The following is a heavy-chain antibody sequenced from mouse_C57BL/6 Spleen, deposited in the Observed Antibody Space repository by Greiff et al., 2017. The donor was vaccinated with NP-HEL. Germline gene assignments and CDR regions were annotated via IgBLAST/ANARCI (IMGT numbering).Heavy chain of an antibody. CDR3: AKSHDYGSSRGYFDV. V-gene: IGHV3-1*01. Sequence: EVQRVESGPGMVKPSQSLSLTCTVTGYSITSGYDWHWIRHFPGNKLEWMGYISYSGSPNYNPSLKSRISITYDTSKNHFFLKLNSVTTEDTATYYCAKSHDYGSSRGYFDVWGTGTTVTVSS. D-gene: IGHD1-1*01. J-gene: IGHJ1*03. CDR1: GYSITSGYD. CDR2: ISYSGSP.